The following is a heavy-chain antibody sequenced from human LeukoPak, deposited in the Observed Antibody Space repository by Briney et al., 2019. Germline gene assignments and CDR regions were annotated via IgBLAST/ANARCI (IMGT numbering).Heavy chain of an antibody. D-gene: IGHD3-10*01. V-gene: IGHV4-39*01. Sequence: SETLSLTCTVSGGSITSDTFYWGWIRKPPGKGLEWIGAIYYSGTPFYNPSLQTRVTLSVDTSKNQFSLTLNSVTAADTAVYYCARRHSGSGYYPYYFDYWGQGTLVTVSS. CDR1: GGSITSDTFY. CDR3: ARRHSGSGYYPYYFDY. CDR2: IYYSGTP. J-gene: IGHJ4*02.